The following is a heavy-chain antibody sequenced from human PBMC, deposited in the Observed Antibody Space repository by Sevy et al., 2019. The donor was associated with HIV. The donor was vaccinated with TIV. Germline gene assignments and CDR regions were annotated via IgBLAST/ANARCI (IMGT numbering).Heavy chain of an antibody. CDR2: IYTSGST. J-gene: IGHJ6*03. CDR1: GGSISSYY. Sequence: SETLSLTCTASGGSISSYYWSWIRQPAGKGLEWIGRIYTSGSTNYNPSLKSRFTMSVETSKNQFSLKLSSVTAADTAGYYCADDLDTSEVSYYYYDYLDVWGKGTTVTVSS. V-gene: IGHV4-4*07. D-gene: IGHD3-22*01. CDR3: ADDLDTSEVSYYYYDYLDV.